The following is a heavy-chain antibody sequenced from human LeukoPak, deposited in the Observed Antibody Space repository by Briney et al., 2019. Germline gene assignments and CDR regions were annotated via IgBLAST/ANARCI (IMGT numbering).Heavy chain of an antibody. V-gene: IGHV4-4*09. CDR3: ARLARGAFDP. CDR1: GGSISSYY. J-gene: IGHJ5*02. CDR2: IYTSGST. Sequence: SETLSLTCSVSGGSISSYYWSWIRQPPGKGLEWIGYIYTSGSTNYNPSLKSRVTISVDTSKNQFSLKLSSVTAADTAVYYCARLARGAFDPWGQGTLVTVSS. D-gene: IGHD1-26*01.